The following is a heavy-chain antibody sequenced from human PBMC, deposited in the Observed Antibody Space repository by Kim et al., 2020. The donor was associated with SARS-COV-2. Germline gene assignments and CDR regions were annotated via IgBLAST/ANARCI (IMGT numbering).Heavy chain of an antibody. D-gene: IGHD3-9*01. J-gene: IGHJ6*02. CDR3: ARDLSRVNYYYYYGMDV. V-gene: IGHV1-18*01. CDR1: GYTFTSYG. CDR2: ISAYNGNT. Sequence: ASVKVSCKASGYTFTSYGISWVRQAPGQGLEWMGWISAYNGNTNYAQKLQGRVTMTTDTSTSTAYMELRSLRSDDTAVYYCARDLSRVNYYYYYGMDVWGQGTTVTVSS.